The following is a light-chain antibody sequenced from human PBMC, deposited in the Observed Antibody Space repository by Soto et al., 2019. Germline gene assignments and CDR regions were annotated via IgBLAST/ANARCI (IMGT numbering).Light chain of an antibody. CDR2: HAS. V-gene: IGKV1-12*01. CDR1: QTLSTW. Sequence: DLQMTQSPSSVSASVGDRVTISCRARQTLSTWVAWYQQNPGEPPNLLIFHASNLLSGVPSRFSGSGSGTDFTLSISSVQPEDFAIYYCQQANSFPPTFAQGTKLEIK. J-gene: IGKJ2*01. CDR3: QQANSFPPT.